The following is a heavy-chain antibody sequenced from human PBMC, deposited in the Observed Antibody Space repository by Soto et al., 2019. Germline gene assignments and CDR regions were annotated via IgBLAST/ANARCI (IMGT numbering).Heavy chain of an antibody. J-gene: IGHJ3*02. V-gene: IGHV4-31*03. D-gene: IGHD2-21*02. CDR3: ARGIVVVTATDAFDI. Sequence: SETLSLTCTVSGGSISSGGYYWSWIRQHPGKGLEWIGYIYYSGSTYYNPSLKSRVTISVDTTKNQFSLKLSSVTAADTAVYYCARGIVVVTATDAFDIWGQGTMVTVSS. CDR2: IYYSGST. CDR1: GGSISSGGYY.